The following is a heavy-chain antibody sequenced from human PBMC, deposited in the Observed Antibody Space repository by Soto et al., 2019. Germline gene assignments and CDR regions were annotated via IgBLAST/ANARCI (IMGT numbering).Heavy chain of an antibody. CDR1: GGTFSSYT. J-gene: IGHJ3*02. D-gene: IGHD2-15*01. V-gene: IGHV1-69*08. Sequence: QVQLVQSGAEVKKPGSSVKVSCKASGGTFSSYTISWVRQAPGQGLEWMGRIILILGIANYAQKFQGRVTITADKSTSTAYMELSSLRSEDTAVYYCARENIVVVVAATPGDAFDIWGQGTMVTVSS. CDR2: IILILGIA. CDR3: ARENIVVVVAATPGDAFDI.